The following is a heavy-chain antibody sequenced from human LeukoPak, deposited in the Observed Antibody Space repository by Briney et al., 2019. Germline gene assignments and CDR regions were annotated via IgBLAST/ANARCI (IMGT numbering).Heavy chain of an antibody. D-gene: IGHD3-10*01. CDR1: GLSFGDYG. CDR2: IKQDGSEK. Sequence: GGSLRLSCTPSGLSFGDYGMSWVRQAPGKGLEWVANIKQDGSEKYYVDSVKGRFTISRDNAKNSLYLQMNSLRAEDTAVYYCARVRWFGELLYFDYWGQGTLVTVSS. CDR3: ARVRWFGELLYFDY. V-gene: IGHV3-7*01. J-gene: IGHJ4*02.